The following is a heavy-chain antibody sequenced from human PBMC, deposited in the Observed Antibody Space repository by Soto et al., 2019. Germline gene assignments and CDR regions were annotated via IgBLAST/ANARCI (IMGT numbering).Heavy chain of an antibody. CDR3: ARGPSAMMIVGTKHFDY. J-gene: IGHJ4*02. CDR2: INPNSGGT. D-gene: IGHD1-26*01. CDR1: GYTFTGYY. V-gene: IGHV1-2*04. Sequence: ASVKVSCKASGYTFTGYYMHWVRQAPGQGLEWMGWINPNSGGTNYAQKFQGWVTMTRDTSISTAYMELSRLRSDDTAVYYCARGPSAMMIVGTKHFDYWGQGTLVTVSS.